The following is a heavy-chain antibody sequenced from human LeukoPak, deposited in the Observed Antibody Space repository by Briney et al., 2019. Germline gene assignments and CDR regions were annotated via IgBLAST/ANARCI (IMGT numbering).Heavy chain of an antibody. Sequence: GSLRLSCAASGFTFSSYWMSWVRQAPGKGLEWVANIKRDGSEKYYVDSVKGRFTISRDNAKNSLYLQMNSLRAEDTAVYYCAKVTSYTGSYSLDYWGQGTLVTVSS. D-gene: IGHD1-26*01. V-gene: IGHV3-7*03. CDR1: GFTFSSYW. CDR3: AKVTSYTGSYSLDY. CDR2: IKRDGSEK. J-gene: IGHJ4*02.